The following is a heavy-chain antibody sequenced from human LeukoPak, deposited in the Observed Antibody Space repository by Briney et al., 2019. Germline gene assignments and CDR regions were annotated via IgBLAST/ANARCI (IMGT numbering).Heavy chain of an antibody. CDR1: GYTFTSYA. Sequence: ASVKVSCKASGYTFTSYAMHWVRQAPGQRLEWMGWINAGNGNTKYSQKFQGRVTITRDTSASTAYMELSSLRSEDTAVYYCARAGLGYYGSGSHIDYWGQGTLVTVSS. CDR3: ARAGLGYYGSGSHIDY. V-gene: IGHV1-3*01. CDR2: INAGNGNT. J-gene: IGHJ4*02. D-gene: IGHD3-10*01.